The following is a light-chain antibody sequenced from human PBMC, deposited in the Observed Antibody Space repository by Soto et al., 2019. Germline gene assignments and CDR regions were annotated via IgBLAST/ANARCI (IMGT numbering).Light chain of an antibody. V-gene: IGKV1-39*01. CDR3: QQTHAVPLT. CDR1: HPISNY. Sequence: DVQMTQSPSSLSASVGDRVTITCRASHPISNYLNWYQQKAGEAPKVLIFGAASLQTGVPSKFSGSGYGTDFTLIINNLHPDDFATYDCQQTHAVPLTFGQGTRLEIK. J-gene: IGKJ5*01. CDR2: GAA.